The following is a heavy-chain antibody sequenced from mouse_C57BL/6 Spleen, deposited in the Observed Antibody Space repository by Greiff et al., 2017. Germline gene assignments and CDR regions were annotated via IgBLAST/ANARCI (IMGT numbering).Heavy chain of an antibody. D-gene: IGHD2-1*01. J-gene: IGHJ1*03. V-gene: IGHV7-3*01. CDR1: GFTFTDYY. CDR2: IRNKANGYTT. Sequence: EVHLVESGGGLVQPGGSLSLSCAASGFTFTDYYMSWVRQPPGKALEWLGFIRNKANGYTTEYNASVKGRFTISRDNSQSILYLQMNALRAEDSATYYCARLYGNYVWYFEGWGTGTTVTVSS. CDR3: ARLYGNYVWYFEG.